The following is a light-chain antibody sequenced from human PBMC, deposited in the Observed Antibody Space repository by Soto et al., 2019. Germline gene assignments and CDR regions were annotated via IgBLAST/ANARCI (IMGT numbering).Light chain of an antibody. CDR2: DNN. V-gene: IGLV1-51*01. CDR3: GTWDSSLSAYV. Sequence: QSVLTQPPSVSAAPGQKVTISCSGSSSNIGNNYVSWYQQVPGTAPKLIIYDNNKRPSGIPDRFSGSKSGTSATLGITGLQTGDEADYYCGTWDSSLSAYVFGTGTKVTVL. CDR1: SSNIGNNY. J-gene: IGLJ1*01.